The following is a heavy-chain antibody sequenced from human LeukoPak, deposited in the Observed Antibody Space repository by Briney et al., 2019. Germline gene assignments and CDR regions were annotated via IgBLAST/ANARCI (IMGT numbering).Heavy chain of an antibody. CDR2: IYYRGST. CDR1: GGSISSSSYY. Sequence: PSETLSLTCTVSGGSISSSSYYWGWIRQPPGKGLEWIGSIYYRGSTYYNPSLKSRVTISVDTSKNQFSLKLSSVTAADTAVYYCARASRSHIVLMVYATTSFDYWGQGTLVTVSS. CDR3: ARASRSHIVLMVYATTSFDY. J-gene: IGHJ4*02. V-gene: IGHV4-39*07. D-gene: IGHD2-8*01.